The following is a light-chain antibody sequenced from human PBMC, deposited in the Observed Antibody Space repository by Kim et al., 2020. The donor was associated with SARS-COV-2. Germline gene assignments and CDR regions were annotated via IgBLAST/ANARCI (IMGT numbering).Light chain of an antibody. Sequence: IQLTQSPSSLSASVGDRVTITCRASQDIGNAVAWYQQKSGKAPKLLIDDASILQSGVPSRFSGSVSGTHFTLTISSLQPEDFATYYCQQFNGFPLTFGGGTKVDIK. V-gene: IGKV1-13*02. J-gene: IGKJ4*01. CDR1: QDIGNA. CDR2: DAS. CDR3: QQFNGFPLT.